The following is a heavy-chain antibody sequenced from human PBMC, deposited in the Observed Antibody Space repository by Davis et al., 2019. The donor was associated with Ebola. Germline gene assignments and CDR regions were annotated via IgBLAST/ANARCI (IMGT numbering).Heavy chain of an antibody. J-gene: IGHJ4*02. CDR2: IIPIFGTA. CDR1: GGTFSSYA. Sequence: AASVKVSCKASGGTFSSYAISWVRQAPGQGLEWMGGIIPIFGTANYAQKLQGRVTITADESTSTAYMELSSLRSEDTAVYYCARDGVAAAGTDYWGQGTLVTVSS. D-gene: IGHD6-13*01. V-gene: IGHV1-69*13. CDR3: ARDGVAAAGTDY.